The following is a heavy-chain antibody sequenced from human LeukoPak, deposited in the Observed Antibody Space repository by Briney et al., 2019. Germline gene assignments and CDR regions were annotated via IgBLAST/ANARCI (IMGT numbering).Heavy chain of an antibody. CDR3: ARGVRFSDFYYYMDV. V-gene: IGHV1-69*05. Sequence: SVKVSCKASGGAFSSYAISWVRQAPGQGLEWMGGIIPIFGTANYAQKFQGRVTFTRNSSISTAYMDLSSLRSEDTAVYYCARGVRFSDFYYYMDVWGQGTTVTVSS. D-gene: IGHD3-3*01. CDR2: IIPIFGTA. J-gene: IGHJ6*03. CDR1: GGAFSSYA.